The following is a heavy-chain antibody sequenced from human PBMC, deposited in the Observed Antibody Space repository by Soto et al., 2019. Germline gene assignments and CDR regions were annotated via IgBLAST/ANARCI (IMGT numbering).Heavy chain of an antibody. V-gene: IGHV1-2*04. CDR3: AIIMTHSDSFDI. CDR2: INSNSGAT. J-gene: IGHJ3*02. CDR1: GYSFAGFY. D-gene: IGHD3-16*01. Sequence: ASVKVSCKASGYSFAGFYIHWTRQAPGQGLEWVGSINSNSGATTYAQKFQDSVAMTRDTSVSTAYMDLNRLTSDDTAIYYCAIIMTHSDSFDIWGQGTMVTVSS.